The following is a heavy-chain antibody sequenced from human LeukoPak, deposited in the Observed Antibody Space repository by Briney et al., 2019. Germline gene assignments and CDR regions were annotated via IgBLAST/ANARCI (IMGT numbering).Heavy chain of an antibody. Sequence: GGSLRLSCAASGFTLSSYSMNWVRQAPGKGLEWVSSISSSSSYIYYADSVKGRFTISRDNAKNSLYLQMNSLRAEDTAVYYCARGLGTTVTTDYWGQGTLVTVSS. V-gene: IGHV3-21*01. CDR2: ISSSSSYI. CDR1: GFTLSSYS. CDR3: ARGLGTTVTTDY. J-gene: IGHJ4*02. D-gene: IGHD4-17*01.